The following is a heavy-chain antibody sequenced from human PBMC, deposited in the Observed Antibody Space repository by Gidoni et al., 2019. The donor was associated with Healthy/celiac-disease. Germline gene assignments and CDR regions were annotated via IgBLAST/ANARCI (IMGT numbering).Heavy chain of an antibody. CDR3: ARSYGDYVYYYYGMDV. D-gene: IGHD4-17*01. Sequence: QVQLQESGPGLVKPSQTLSLTCTVSGGSISSGSYYWRWIRQPAGKGLEWIGRIYTSGSTNYNPSLKSRVTISVDTSKNQFSLKLSSVTAADTAVYYCARSYGDYVYYYYGMDVWGQGTTVTVSS. J-gene: IGHJ6*02. CDR1: GGSISSGSYY. CDR2: IYTSGST. V-gene: IGHV4-61*02.